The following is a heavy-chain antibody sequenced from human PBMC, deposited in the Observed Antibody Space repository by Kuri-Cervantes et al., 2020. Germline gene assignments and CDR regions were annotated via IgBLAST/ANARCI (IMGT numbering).Heavy chain of an antibody. Sequence: GGSLRLSCAASGFKFSDYGMHWVRQAPGKGLEWVSYISSSGSTIYYADSVKGRFTISRDNAKNTLYLQMNSLRAEDTAVYYCAKADYCSSTSCYLDYFDYWGQGTLVTVSS. CDR1: GFKFSDYG. J-gene: IGHJ4*02. D-gene: IGHD2-2*01. V-gene: IGHV3-48*04. CDR3: AKADYCSSTSCYLDYFDY. CDR2: ISSSGSTI.